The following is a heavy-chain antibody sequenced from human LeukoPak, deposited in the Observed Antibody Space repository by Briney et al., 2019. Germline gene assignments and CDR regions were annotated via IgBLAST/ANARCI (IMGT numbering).Heavy chain of an antibody. CDR2: INHSGST. D-gene: IGHD3-3*01. J-gene: IGHJ5*02. Sequence: SETLSLTCAVYGVSFSGYYWSWIRQPPGKGLEWIGEINHSGSTNYNPSLKSRVTISVDTSKNQFSLKLSSVTAADTAVYYCARGRPPYYDFWSGYYGKRDYNWFDPWGQGTLVTVSS. V-gene: IGHV4-34*01. CDR1: GVSFSGYY. CDR3: ARGRPPYYDFWSGYYGKRDYNWFDP.